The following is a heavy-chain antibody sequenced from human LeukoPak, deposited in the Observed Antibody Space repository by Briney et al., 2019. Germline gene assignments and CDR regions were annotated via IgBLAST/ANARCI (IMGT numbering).Heavy chain of an antibody. V-gene: IGHV3-33*01. Sequence: PGQSLRLSCAASGFTFSRFGMHWVRQGPGKGLEWVAVIWFDGSNKYYDDSVKGRFTISRDNSKNMVYLQMNSLRAEDTAVYYCARDYRAYCGGECYYPANWGQGTLVTVSS. CDR2: IWFDGSNK. D-gene: IGHD2-21*01. CDR1: GFTFSRFG. J-gene: IGHJ4*02. CDR3: ARDYRAYCGGECYYPAN.